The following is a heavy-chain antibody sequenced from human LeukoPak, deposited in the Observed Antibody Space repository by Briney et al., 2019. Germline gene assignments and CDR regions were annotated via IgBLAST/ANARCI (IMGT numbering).Heavy chain of an antibody. D-gene: IGHD6-13*01. Sequence: ASVKISCKASGYTFTGYYMHWVRQAPGQGLEWMGWINPNSGGTNYAQKFQGRVTMTRDTSISTAYMELSRLRSDDTAVYYCARRAAAGPAHYGMDVWGQGTTVTVSS. CDR2: INPNSGGT. CDR3: ARRAAAGPAHYGMDV. V-gene: IGHV1-2*02. CDR1: GYTFTGYY. J-gene: IGHJ6*02.